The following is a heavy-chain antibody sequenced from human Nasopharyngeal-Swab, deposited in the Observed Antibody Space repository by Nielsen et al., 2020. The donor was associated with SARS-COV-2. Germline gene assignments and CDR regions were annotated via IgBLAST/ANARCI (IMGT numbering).Heavy chain of an antibody. CDR3: AEIGELGAFGSTWVDY. CDR2: ISYDGRNT. V-gene: IGHV3-30*02. J-gene: IGHJ4*02. D-gene: IGHD6-13*01. Sequence: GESLKISCAVSGFTFTTSGMHWVRQAPGKGLEWVAFISYDGRNTYYGDSVKGRFTISRDNFKNTLNLEMKSLRVEDTAMYYCAEIGELGAFGSTWVDYWGQGTLVTVSS. CDR1: GFTFTTSG.